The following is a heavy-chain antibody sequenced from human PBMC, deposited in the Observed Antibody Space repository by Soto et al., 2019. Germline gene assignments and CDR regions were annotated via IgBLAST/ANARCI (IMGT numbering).Heavy chain of an antibody. CDR3: ARDFGYYDSSGNMDV. V-gene: IGHV1-69*06. Sequence: SVKVSCKASGGTFSSYAISRVRQAPGQGLEWMGGIIPIFGTANYAQKFQGRVTITADKSTSTAYMELSSLRSEDTAVYYCARDFGYYDSSGNMDVWGQGTTVTVSS. CDR1: GGTFSSYA. CDR2: IIPIFGTA. D-gene: IGHD3-22*01. J-gene: IGHJ6*02.